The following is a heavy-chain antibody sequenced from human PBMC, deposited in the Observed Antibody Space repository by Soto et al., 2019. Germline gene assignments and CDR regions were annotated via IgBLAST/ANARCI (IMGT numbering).Heavy chain of an antibody. CDR3: AKDQSGGERFDP. CDR1: GFSFSSYG. CDR2: VSYDGSKT. V-gene: IGHV3-30*18. D-gene: IGHD1-26*01. Sequence: QVQLVESGGGVVQPGRSLRLSCAASGFSFSSYGMHWVRQAPGKGLEWVAYVSYDGSKTYYADSVEGRFSISRDNSQNTLFPQMNSLRTEDTAMYFCAKDQSGGERFDPWGQGTLVTVSS. J-gene: IGHJ5*02.